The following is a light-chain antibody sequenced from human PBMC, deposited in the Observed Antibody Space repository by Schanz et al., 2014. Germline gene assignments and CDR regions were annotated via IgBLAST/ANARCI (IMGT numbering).Light chain of an antibody. CDR3: SSYRRTATVAV. CDR2: DVS. Sequence: QSALTQPASVSGSPGQSITISCTGTSRDVGVYNYVSWYQQHPGKAPKLMIYDVSNRPSGVSNRFSGSKSGNTASLTISGLQSKDEADYYCSSYRRTATVAVFGTGTKLTVL. V-gene: IGLV2-14*01. CDR1: SRDVGVYNY. J-gene: IGLJ1*01.